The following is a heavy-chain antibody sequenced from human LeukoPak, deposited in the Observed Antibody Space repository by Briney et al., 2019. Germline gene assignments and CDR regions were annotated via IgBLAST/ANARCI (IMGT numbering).Heavy chain of an antibody. J-gene: IGHJ4*02. D-gene: IGHD3-10*01. V-gene: IGHV4-59*01. Sequence: SETLSLTCTVSGGSISSYYWSWIRQPPGKGLEWIGYIYYSGSTNYNPSLKSRVTISVDTSKNQFSLKLSSVTAADTAVYYCASMVRGVARQYFDYWGQGTLVTVSS. CDR1: GGSISSYY. CDR2: IYYSGST. CDR3: ASMVRGVARQYFDY.